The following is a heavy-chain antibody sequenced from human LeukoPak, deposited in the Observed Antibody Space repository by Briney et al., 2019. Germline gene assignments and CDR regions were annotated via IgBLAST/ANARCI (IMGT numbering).Heavy chain of an antibody. CDR2: ISGSGGST. D-gene: IGHD3-22*01. Sequence: PGGSLRLSCAASGFTFSRNAVSWVRQAPGKGLEWVSAISGSGGSTNYADSVKGRFTISRDNSKNTLYLQMNSLRAEDTAVYYCARLYYYDSSGYWGQGTLVTVSS. CDR1: GFTFSRNA. CDR3: ARLYYYDSSGY. V-gene: IGHV3-23*01. J-gene: IGHJ4*02.